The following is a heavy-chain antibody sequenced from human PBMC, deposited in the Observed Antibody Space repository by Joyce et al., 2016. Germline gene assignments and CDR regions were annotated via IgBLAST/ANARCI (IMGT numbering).Heavy chain of an antibody. Sequence: QVQLQESGPGLAKPSQTLSLTCTVSGDSINTGDFAWSWIRQSPGKGLESIGYIYNRGSTFYHPSLKRRVAISLDTSKNQVSLNLTSVTATDTAVYFCARRRRAGHIEGRNWFDPWGPGTLVTVSS. V-gene: IGHV4-30-4*01. CDR2: IYNRGST. J-gene: IGHJ5*02. CDR1: GDSINTGDFA. CDR3: ARRRRAGHIEGRNWFDP. D-gene: IGHD6-19*01.